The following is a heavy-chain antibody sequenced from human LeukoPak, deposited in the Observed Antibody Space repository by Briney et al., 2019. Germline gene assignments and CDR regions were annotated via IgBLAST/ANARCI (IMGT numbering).Heavy chain of an antibody. CDR1: GGSISSYY. Sequence: SETLSLTCTVSGGSISSYYWSWIRQPPGKGLEWIGYIYYSGSTNYNPSLKSRVTISVDTSKNQFSLKLSSVTAADTAVYYCAGGWYKLYYFDYWGQGTLVTVSS. D-gene: IGHD6-19*01. V-gene: IGHV4-59*01. J-gene: IGHJ4*02. CDR2: IYYSGST. CDR3: AGGWYKLYYFDY.